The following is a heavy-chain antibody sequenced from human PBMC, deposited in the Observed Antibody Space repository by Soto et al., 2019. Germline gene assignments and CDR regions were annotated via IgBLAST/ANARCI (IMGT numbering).Heavy chain of an antibody. CDR3: ARDSRRLFTRYYFDY. Sequence: GGSLRLSCAASGFTFSSYAMHWVRQAPGKGLEWVAVISYDGSNKYYADSVKGRFTISRDNSKNTLYLQMNSLRAEDTAVYYCARDSRRLFTRYYFDYWGQGTLVTVSS. CDR1: GFTFSSYA. J-gene: IGHJ4*02. V-gene: IGHV3-30-3*01. CDR2: ISYDGSNK. D-gene: IGHD3-22*01.